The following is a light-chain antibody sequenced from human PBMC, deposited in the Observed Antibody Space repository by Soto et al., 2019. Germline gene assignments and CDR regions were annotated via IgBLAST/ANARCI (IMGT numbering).Light chain of an antibody. V-gene: IGLV1-40*01. CDR1: SSNIGAGYD. Sequence: QSVLTQPPSVSGAPGQRVTISCTGSSSNIGAGYDVHWYQQLPGTAPKLLIYANGDRPSGVPNRFSGSKSGASASLAISGPQAEDEADYCCQSYDRSLSGYVLGTGTTLTVL. J-gene: IGLJ1*01. CDR3: QSYDRSLSGYV. CDR2: ANG.